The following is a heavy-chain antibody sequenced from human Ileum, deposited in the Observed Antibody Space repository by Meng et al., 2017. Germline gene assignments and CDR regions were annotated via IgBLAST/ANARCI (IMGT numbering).Heavy chain of an antibody. CDR3: ARTSMTTVFRSGYDGFDV. CDR1: AFSPTTPGQC. Sequence: SGPTLVKPTQTLTLTCAFSAFSPTTPGQCLRWVRQPPGKALEWLALIDWTDDKYYSPSLKTRLTISRDTSKNQVVLVMTNMDPADTATYYCARTSMTTVFRSGYDGFDVWGQGTMVTVSS. CDR2: IDWTDDK. V-gene: IGHV2-70*13. J-gene: IGHJ3*01. D-gene: IGHD3-3*01.